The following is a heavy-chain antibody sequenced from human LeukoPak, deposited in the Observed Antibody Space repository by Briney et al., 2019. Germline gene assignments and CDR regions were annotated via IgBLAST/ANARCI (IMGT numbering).Heavy chain of an antibody. CDR1: GFTFNDYA. CDR3: AKELMHYHDSSAYYGSDY. CDR2: ISYDGNYK. D-gene: IGHD3-22*01. J-gene: IGHJ4*02. V-gene: IGHV3-30*18. Sequence: PGKFLRLSCAASGFTFNDYAMHWVRQAPGKGLEWVAVISYDGNYKYYAASVKGRFTIFRDNSKNTLYLHMISLRTEDTGVYYCAKELMHYHDSSAYYGSDYWGREPWSPSPQ.